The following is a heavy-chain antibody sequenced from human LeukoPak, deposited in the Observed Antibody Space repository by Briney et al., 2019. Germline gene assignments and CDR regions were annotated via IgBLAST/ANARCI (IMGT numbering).Heavy chain of an antibody. J-gene: IGHJ4*02. V-gene: IGHV4-31*03. D-gene: IGHD3-10*02. Sequence: PSETLSLTCTVSGGPISSGGYYWSWIRQHPGKGLEWIGYIYYSGSTYYNPSLKSRVTISVDTSKNQFSLKLSSVTAADTAVYYCARSTNFGSVDYWGQGTLVTVSS. CDR1: GGPISSGGYY. CDR2: IYYSGST. CDR3: ARSTNFGSVDY.